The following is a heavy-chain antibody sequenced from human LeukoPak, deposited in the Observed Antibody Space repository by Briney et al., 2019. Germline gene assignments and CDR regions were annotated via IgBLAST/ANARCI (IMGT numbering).Heavy chain of an antibody. J-gene: IGHJ5*02. CDR1: GFTFRSYE. D-gene: IGHD3-22*01. V-gene: IGHV3-48*03. CDR3: ARETRGHYYDSSGPDH. CDR2: IGSSDSTT. Sequence: GGSLRLSCAASGFTFRSYEMNWVRQAPGKGLEWVSYIGSSDSTTHYADSVKGRFTISRDNAKNSLYLQMNSLRVEDMGVYYCARETRGHYYDSSGPDHWGQGTLVTVSS.